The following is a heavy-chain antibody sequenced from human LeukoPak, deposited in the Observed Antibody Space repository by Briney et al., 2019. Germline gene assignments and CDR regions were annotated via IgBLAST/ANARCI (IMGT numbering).Heavy chain of an antibody. CDR3: ARSGVGGWPYYFDY. V-gene: IGHV3-53*01. CDR1: EFTVSSNY. D-gene: IGHD6-19*01. Sequence: GGSLRLSCAASEFTVSSNYMTWVRQAPGKGLEWVSVIYSGGSTYYADSVKGRFTISRDNSKNTLYLQMNSLRADDTAVYYCARSGVGGWPYYFDYRGQGTLVTVSS. J-gene: IGHJ4*02. CDR2: IYSGGST.